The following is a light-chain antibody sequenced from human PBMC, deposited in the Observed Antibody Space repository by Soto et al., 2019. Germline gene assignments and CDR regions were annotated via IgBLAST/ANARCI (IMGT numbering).Light chain of an antibody. V-gene: IGKV3-15*01. CDR1: QTISSD. J-gene: IGKJ4*01. CDR2: GAG. CDR3: QQYNNWPPLT. Sequence: EIVMTQSPVTLSVSPGERATLSCRASQTISSDLAWYQQKPGQAPRLLIYGAGTRATGIPPRFSGSGSGTEFTLTISSLQSEDFAIYYCQQYNNWPPLTFGGGTKVDI.